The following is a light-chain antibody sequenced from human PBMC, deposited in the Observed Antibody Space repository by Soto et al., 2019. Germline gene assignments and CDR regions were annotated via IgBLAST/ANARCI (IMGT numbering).Light chain of an antibody. Sequence: DIRMTQSPSTLSASIGDRVTITCRASVSVNRWLAWYQQKPGKTPKLLIYQASTLESGVPSRFSGGGSGTEFTLTISSLQPDDFATYYCQQYNANSQAVGQGTKVEIK. CDR2: QAS. CDR1: VSVNRW. J-gene: IGKJ1*01. V-gene: IGKV1-5*03. CDR3: QQYNANSQA.